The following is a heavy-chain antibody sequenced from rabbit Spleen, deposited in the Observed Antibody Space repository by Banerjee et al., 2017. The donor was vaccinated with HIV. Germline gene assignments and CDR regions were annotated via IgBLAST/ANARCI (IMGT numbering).Heavy chain of an antibody. Sequence: QEQLVESGGGLVQPGGSLKLPCKASGFDFSYYGVSWVRQAPGKGPEWIAYIYPGFNIRDYASFVKGRFTISSDNDQNTVFLEVTSLTASDTATYFCARGGTIDYYNLWGQGTLVTVS. CDR2: IYPGFNIR. V-gene: IGHV1S47*01. CDR1: GFDFSYYG. D-gene: IGHD1-1*01. CDR3: ARGGTIDYYNL. J-gene: IGHJ4*01.